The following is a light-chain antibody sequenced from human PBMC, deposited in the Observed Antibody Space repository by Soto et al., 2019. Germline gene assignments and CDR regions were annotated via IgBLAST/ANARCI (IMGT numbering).Light chain of an antibody. CDR2: KAS. V-gene: IGKV1-5*03. CDR1: QSISSW. Sequence: DIQMTQSPSTLSASVGDRVTITCRASQSISSWLAWYQQKPGKAPKLLIYKASSLESGVPSRFNGSGSGTEFTLTISSPQPDDFATYYCRQYNSYPLTFGGGTKVEIK. J-gene: IGKJ4*01. CDR3: RQYNSYPLT.